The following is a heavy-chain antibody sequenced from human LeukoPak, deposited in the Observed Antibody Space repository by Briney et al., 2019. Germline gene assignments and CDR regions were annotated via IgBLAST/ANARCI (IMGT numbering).Heavy chain of an antibody. J-gene: IGHJ6*03. CDR3: ARADYGYMDV. CDR1: GGSISNGSYY. Sequence: SETLSLTCTVSGGSISNGSYYWIWIRQPPGKGLECIGYIYGSGSTNYNPSLKSRVTISVDTSKNQFSLKMTSLTAADTAVYYCARADYGYMDVWGKGTTVTVSS. CDR2: IYGSGST. V-gene: IGHV4-61*01. D-gene: IGHD4/OR15-4a*01.